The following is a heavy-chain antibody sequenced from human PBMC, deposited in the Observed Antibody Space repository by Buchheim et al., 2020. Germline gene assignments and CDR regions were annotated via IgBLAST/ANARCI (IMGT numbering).Heavy chain of an antibody. J-gene: IGHJ6*02. CDR2: IWYDGSNK. CDR3: ARDPRYYDFWSGYSTNYYYYGMDV. CDR1: GFTFGSYG. V-gene: IGHV3-33*01. Sequence: QVQLVESGGGVVQPGRSLRLSCAASGFTFGSYGMHWVRQAPGKGLEWVAVIWYDGSNKYYADSVKGRFTISRDNSKNTLYLQMNSLRAEDTAVYYCARDPRYYDFWSGYSTNYYYYGMDVWGQGTT. D-gene: IGHD3-3*01.